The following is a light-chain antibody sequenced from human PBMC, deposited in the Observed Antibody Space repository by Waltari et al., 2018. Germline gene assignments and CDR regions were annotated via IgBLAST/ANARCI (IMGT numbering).Light chain of an antibody. CDR3: ATWDDSLNEFV. Sequence: QSVLTQPPSASGTPGQRVTISCSGSSPHLERNTVTWYHQLPGTAPQLLIDGDYQGHSAIPDRFSGAKSGTAASLAIRGLQSEDEANYYCATWDDSLNEFVFGTGTKVTVL. CDR2: GDY. J-gene: IGLJ1*01. CDR1: SPHLERNT. V-gene: IGLV1-44*01.